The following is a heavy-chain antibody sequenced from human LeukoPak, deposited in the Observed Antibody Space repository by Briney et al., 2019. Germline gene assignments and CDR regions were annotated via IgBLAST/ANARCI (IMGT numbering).Heavy chain of an antibody. CDR2: ISGAGGST. Sequence: PGGSLRLSCAASGFTFSSYAMSWVRQAPGKGLGWVSGISGAGGSTYYADSVKGRFTISRDNSKDTLYLQMNSLRAEDTAIYYCVRSMDVWGQGTTVTVSS. CDR1: GFTFSSYA. J-gene: IGHJ6*02. CDR3: VRSMDV. V-gene: IGHV3-23*01.